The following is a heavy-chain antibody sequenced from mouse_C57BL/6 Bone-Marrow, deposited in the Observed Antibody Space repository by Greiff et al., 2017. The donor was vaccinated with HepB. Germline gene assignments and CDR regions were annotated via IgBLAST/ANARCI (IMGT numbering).Heavy chain of an antibody. CDR3: ARLFITTGNFDY. V-gene: IGHV1-81*01. CDR2: IYPRSGNT. Sequence: VQLQQSGAELARPGASVKLSCKASGYTFTSYGISWVKQRTGQGLEWIGEIYPRSGNTYYNEKFKGKATLTADKSSSTAYMELRSLTSEDYAVYFCARLFITTGNFDYWGQGTTLTVSS. CDR1: GYTFTSYG. D-gene: IGHD1-1*01. J-gene: IGHJ2*01.